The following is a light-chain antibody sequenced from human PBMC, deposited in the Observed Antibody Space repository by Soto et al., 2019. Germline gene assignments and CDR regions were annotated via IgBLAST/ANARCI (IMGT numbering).Light chain of an antibody. CDR3: SSYAGSYVWL. Sequence: QSALTQPPSASGSPGQSVTISCTGTSSDVGSYNYVSWYQQHPGKAPKLMIYEVSKRPSGVPDRFSGSKSGNTASLTVSGLQAEDEADYYCSSYAGSYVWLFGGGTKVTVL. CDR1: SSDVGSYNY. CDR2: EVS. J-gene: IGLJ3*02. V-gene: IGLV2-8*01.